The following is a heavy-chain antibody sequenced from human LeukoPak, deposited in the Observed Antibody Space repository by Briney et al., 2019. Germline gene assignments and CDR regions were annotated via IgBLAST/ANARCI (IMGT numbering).Heavy chain of an antibody. J-gene: IGHJ4*02. CDR3: ATMAIYSNYHFDY. D-gene: IGHD4-11*01. CDR2: FDPEDGET. CDR1: GHTLTELS. Sequence: GASVKVSCKVSGHTLTELSMHRVRQAPGKGLEWMGGFDPEDGETIYAQKFQGRVTMTEDSSTGTAYMELSSLRSEDTAVYYCATMAIYSNYHFDYWGQGTLVTVSS. V-gene: IGHV1-24*01.